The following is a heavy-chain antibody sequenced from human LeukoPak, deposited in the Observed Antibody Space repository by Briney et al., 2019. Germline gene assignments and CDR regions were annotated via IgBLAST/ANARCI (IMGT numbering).Heavy chain of an antibody. Sequence: SETLSLTCTVSGGSISSGSYYWSWIRQPAGKGLEWIGRIYTSGSTNYNPSLKSRVTISVDTSKNQFSLKLSSVTAADTAVYYCARERCSSTTCYDPYYFDYWGQGTLVTVSS. CDR2: IYTSGST. J-gene: IGHJ4*02. D-gene: IGHD2-2*01. V-gene: IGHV4-61*02. CDR1: GGSISSGSYY. CDR3: ARERCSSTTCYDPYYFDY.